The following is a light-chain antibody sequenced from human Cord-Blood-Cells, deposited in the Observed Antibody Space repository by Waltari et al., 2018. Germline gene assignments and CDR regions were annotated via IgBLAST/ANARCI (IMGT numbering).Light chain of an antibody. J-gene: IGKJ4*01. V-gene: IGKV1-39*01. CDR3: QQSYSTPLT. CDR1: QSISSY. CDR2: AAS. Sequence: DIQMTQSPSSLSATVGDRVTITCRPSQSISSYLTWYQQKPGKALKLLIYAASRLQSGVPSRCSGSEAGTVFTLTISSLQPEDFATYYCQQSYSTPLTFGGGTKLEIK.